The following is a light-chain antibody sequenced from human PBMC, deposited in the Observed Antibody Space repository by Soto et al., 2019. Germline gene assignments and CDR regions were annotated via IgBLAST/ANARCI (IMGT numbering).Light chain of an antibody. CDR2: DDT. J-gene: IGLJ2*01. V-gene: IGLV3-21*02. CDR1: RIGNHS. Sequence: SYELTQPPSVSVAPGQTAIITCGGNRIGNHSVHWFQQRPGQAPVLVVYDDTERPSGIPERFSGSNSGNTATLTISRVEAGDEADYYCHIWDSSSDHPFGGGTKLTVL. CDR3: HIWDSSSDHP.